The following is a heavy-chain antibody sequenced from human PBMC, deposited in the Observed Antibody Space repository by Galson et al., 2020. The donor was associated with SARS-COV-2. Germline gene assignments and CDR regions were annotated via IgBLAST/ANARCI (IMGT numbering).Heavy chain of an antibody. V-gene: IGHV4-30-4*01. CDR1: GGSIRSDHYF. CDR2: VHYSGNT. D-gene: IGHD3-3*01. Sequence: SETLSLTCTVSGGSIRSDHYFWSWISQTPGKGLEWIGYVHYSGNTYYNPTLKSRVNMSVDTSANQFSLELRSVTPADTAVYYCSRACYDFWSGALIDYILFDPWGQGTLVTVSS. CDR3: SRACYDFWSGALIDYILFDP. J-gene: IGHJ5*02.